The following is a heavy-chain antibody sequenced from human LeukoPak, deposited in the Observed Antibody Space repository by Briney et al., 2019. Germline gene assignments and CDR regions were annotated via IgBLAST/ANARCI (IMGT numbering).Heavy chain of an antibody. J-gene: IGHJ6*03. D-gene: IGHD2-2*02. CDR3: ARGCSSTSCYTGYYMDV. CDR2: IYTSGST. Sequence: SETLSLTRTVSGGSIGSYYWSWIRQPAGKGLEWIGRIYTSGSTNYNPSLKSRVTMSVDTSKNQFSLKLSSVTAADTAVYYCARGCSSTSCYTGYYMDVWGKGTTVTVSS. CDR1: GGSIGSYY. V-gene: IGHV4-4*07.